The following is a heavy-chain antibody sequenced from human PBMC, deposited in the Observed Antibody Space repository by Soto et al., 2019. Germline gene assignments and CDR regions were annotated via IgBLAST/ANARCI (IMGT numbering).Heavy chain of an antibody. V-gene: IGHV3-74*01. J-gene: IGHJ4*02. CDR3: VRPYGDPPG. CDR2: MNKDGSLI. CDR1: GFPFGGEW. D-gene: IGHD4-17*01. Sequence: EVLRVESGGGIVQPGGSLRLSCTTSGFPFGGEWMHWVRQVPGKGLEWVSRMNKDGSLIAYADSVRGRLTIPRDNAKSTLYLQMNSLRPEDTALYFCVRPYGDPPGWGQGTLVTVSS.